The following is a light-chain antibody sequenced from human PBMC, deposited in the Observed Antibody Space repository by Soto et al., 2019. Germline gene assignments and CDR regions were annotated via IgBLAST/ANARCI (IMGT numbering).Light chain of an antibody. Sequence: SVLRLPPSASGTPGQRFPISCSGSISNIGRNYIYWYQQLPGTAPKRLIYGNTQRPSGVPDRFSGSKSGTSVSLAISGLRSEDEADYYCAAWDDSLRGYVFGTGT. CDR3: AAWDDSLRGYV. J-gene: IGLJ1*01. CDR1: ISNIGRNY. CDR2: GNT. V-gene: IGLV1-47*02.